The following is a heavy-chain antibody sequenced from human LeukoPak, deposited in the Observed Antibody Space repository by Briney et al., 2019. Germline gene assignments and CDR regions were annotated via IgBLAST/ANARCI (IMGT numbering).Heavy chain of an antibody. Sequence: GGSLRLSCAVSGFTVSSNYMSWVRQAPGKGLEWVSIIYSGGSTYYADSVKGRFTISRDNAKNSLYLQMNSLRAEDTAVYYCARVRYDGSGYYSIYDYWGQGTLVTVSS. CDR3: ARVRYDGSGYYSIYDY. D-gene: IGHD3-22*01. CDR2: IYSGGST. CDR1: GFTVSSNY. J-gene: IGHJ4*02. V-gene: IGHV3-66*01.